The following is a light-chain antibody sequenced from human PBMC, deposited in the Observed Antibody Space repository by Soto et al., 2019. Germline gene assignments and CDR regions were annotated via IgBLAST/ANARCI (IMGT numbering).Light chain of an antibody. J-gene: IGLJ2*01. V-gene: IGLV2-14*02. CDR3: SLYTTSSTRVV. CDR1: SSDVGSYDL. Sequence: QSALTQPASVSGPPGQSIVISCNGSSSDVGSYDLVSWYLQYPGKAPKVIIFEGTKRPSGVSDRFSGSKSGNTASLTISGLQTEDEADYFCSLYTTSSTRVVFGGGTKLTVL. CDR2: EGT.